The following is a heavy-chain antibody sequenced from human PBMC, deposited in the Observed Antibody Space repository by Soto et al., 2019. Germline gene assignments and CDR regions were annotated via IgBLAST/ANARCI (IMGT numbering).Heavy chain of an antibody. CDR3: ARKMNRGYSGGGTSPDWLLPPNNCFDP. J-gene: IGHJ5*02. Sequence: SVKVSCKASGGTFSSYAISWVRQAPGQWLEWMGGIIPIFGTANYVQKFQGRVTITVDESTSTAYMELSSLRSDDTAVDYCARKMNRGYSGGGTSPDWLLPPNNCFDPWGQGTLVTVSS. CDR1: GGTFSSYA. CDR2: IIPIFGTA. V-gene: IGHV1-69*13. D-gene: IGHD6-19*01.